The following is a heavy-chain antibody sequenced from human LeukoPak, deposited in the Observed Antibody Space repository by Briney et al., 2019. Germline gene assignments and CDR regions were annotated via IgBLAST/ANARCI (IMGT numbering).Heavy chain of an antibody. CDR3: ARERGVRGVSTFDY. D-gene: IGHD3-10*01. Sequence: QAGGSLRLSCEVSRISFSTYSMNWVRQAPGKGLEWLAHISATSGTIYYADSVKGRFTISRDNAKDSLYLQMNSLRVDDTGVYYCARERGVRGVSTFDYWGQGTLVAVSS. J-gene: IGHJ4*02. V-gene: IGHV3-48*04. CDR2: ISATSGTI. CDR1: RISFSTYS.